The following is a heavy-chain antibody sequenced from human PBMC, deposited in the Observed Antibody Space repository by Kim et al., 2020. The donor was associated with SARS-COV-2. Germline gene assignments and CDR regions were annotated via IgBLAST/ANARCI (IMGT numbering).Heavy chain of an antibody. D-gene: IGHD4-4*01. Sequence: GGSLRLSCAASGFTFSSYEINWVRQAPGKGREWVSYIMCSGTTIYYADSVSGQFTISRDHDKNSLYLQMNSLRDEDTAVYYCARGHNYSPLDYWCQRTLVTVSS. J-gene: IGHJ4*02. V-gene: IGHV3-48*03. CDR3: ARGHNYSPLDY. CDR2: IMCSGTTI. CDR1: GFTFSSYE.